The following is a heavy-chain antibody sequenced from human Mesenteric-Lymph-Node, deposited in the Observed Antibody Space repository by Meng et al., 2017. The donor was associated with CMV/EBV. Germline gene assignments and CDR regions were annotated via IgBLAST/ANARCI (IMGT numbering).Heavy chain of an antibody. Sequence: GESLKISCKGSRYSFASYWIGWVRQMPGKGLEWVGNIYPGDSDTRYSPSFQGQVTISADKSISTAYLQWHSLKASDTAMYYCARSGYSRDVFDYWGQGTLVTVSS. V-gene: IGHV5-51*01. J-gene: IGHJ4*02. CDR1: RYSFASYW. D-gene: IGHD5-12*01. CDR2: IYPGDSDT. CDR3: ARSGYSRDVFDY.